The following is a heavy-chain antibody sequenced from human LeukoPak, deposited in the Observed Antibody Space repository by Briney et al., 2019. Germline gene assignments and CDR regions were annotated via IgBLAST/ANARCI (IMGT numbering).Heavy chain of an antibody. V-gene: IGHV3-74*01. CDR1: GFIFSSHW. J-gene: IGHJ4*02. D-gene: IGHD1-1*01. Sequence: PGGSLRLSCAASGFIFSSHWMHWVRQAPGKGLVWVSRISSDGNNTSYADSVKGRFTISRDNAKNTLYLQMNSLRVEHTAMYYCARGRYTYEYWGQGTLVTVSS. CDR2: ISSDGNNT. CDR3: ARGRYTYEY.